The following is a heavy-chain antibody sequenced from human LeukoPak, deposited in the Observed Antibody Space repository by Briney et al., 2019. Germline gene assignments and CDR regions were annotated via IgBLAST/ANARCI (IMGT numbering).Heavy chain of an antibody. CDR3: AKHWSGEVIGFFDN. CDR2: MGESDASA. CDR1: GFTFSSYS. J-gene: IGHJ4*02. Sequence: GGSLRLSCAASGFTFSSYSMSWVRQAPGKGLEWVSVMGESDASAFYVDSVKARFTISRDNSKNTLSLQMDSLRAEDTAIYYCAKHWSGEVIGFFDNWGQGTLVTVSS. D-gene: IGHD3-3*01. V-gene: IGHV3-23*01.